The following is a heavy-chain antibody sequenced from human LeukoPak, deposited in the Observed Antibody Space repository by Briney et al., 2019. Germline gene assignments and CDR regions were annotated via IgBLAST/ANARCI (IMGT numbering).Heavy chain of an antibody. CDR3: AKDASAGYSFGNKCFDY. CDR1: GGSISSYY. Sequence: PSETLSLTCTVSGGSISSYYWSWIRQPPGKGLEWVSTISGSGGSTYYADSVKGRFSISRDNSKNTLYLQMNSLRAEDTAAYYCAKDASAGYSFGNKCFDYWGQGTLVTVSS. J-gene: IGHJ4*02. CDR2: ISGSGGST. V-gene: IGHV3-23*01. D-gene: IGHD5-18*01.